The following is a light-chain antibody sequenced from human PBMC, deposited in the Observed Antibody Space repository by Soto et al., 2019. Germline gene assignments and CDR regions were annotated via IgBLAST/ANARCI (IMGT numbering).Light chain of an antibody. CDR2: QDN. V-gene: IGLV3-1*01. J-gene: IGLJ3*02. CDR1: KLGDKY. CDR3: QAWDSVTAWV. Sequence: SHELTQPPSVSVSPGQTASITCSGDKLGDKYGCWYQQKPGQSPVLVIYQDNKRPSGIPERFSGSNSGNTATLTISGTQAMDEADYYCQAWDSVTAWVFGGGTQLTVL.